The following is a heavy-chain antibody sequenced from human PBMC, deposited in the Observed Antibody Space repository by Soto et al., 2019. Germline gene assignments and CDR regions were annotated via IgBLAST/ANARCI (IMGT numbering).Heavy chain of an antibody. Sequence: PSETLSLTCTVSGGSISSYYWSWIRQPPGKGLEWIGYVHYSGSTKYNPSLKSRATISLDTPKNQFSLKLSSVTAADTAVYYCARDRALSSNWFDPWGQGILVTVSS. CDR2: VHYSGST. J-gene: IGHJ5*02. V-gene: IGHV4-59*01. CDR1: GGSISSYY. CDR3: ARDRALSSNWFDP. D-gene: IGHD3-10*01.